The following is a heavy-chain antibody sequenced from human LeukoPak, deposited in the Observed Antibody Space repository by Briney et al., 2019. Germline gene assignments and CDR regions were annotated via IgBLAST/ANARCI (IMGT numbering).Heavy chain of an antibody. D-gene: IGHD4-4*01. Sequence: ASVKVSCRASGYTFTSYDINWVRQATGQGLEWMGWMNPNSGNTGYAQKFQGRVTMTRNTSISTAYMELSSLRSEDTAVYYCARGMTTVTTYGFDPWGQGTLVTVSS. CDR1: GYTFTSYD. V-gene: IGHV1-8*01. CDR2: MNPNSGNT. CDR3: ARGMTTVTTYGFDP. J-gene: IGHJ5*02.